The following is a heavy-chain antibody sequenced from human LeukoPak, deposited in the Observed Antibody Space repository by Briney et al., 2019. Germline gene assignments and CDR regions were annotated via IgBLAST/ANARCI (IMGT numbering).Heavy chain of an antibody. CDR1: GFTFSSYV. Sequence: GGSLRLSCAASGFTFSSYVMSWVRQTPGKGLEWVSAISGGGGSTYYADSVKGRFTISRDNFKNTLYLQMDSLRAEDTAVYYCAKDQRAVAINLSYYYYYGMDVWGQGTTVTVSS. D-gene: IGHD2-15*01. J-gene: IGHJ6*02. CDR3: AKDQRAVAINLSYYYYYGMDV. V-gene: IGHV3-23*01. CDR2: ISGGGGST.